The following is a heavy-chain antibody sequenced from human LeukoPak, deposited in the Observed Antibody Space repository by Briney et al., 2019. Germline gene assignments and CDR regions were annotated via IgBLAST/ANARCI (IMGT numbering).Heavy chain of an antibody. Sequence: GGSLRLSCAASGFTFSSYSMTWVRQAPGKGLEWVSSISSSSSYIYYADSVKGRFTISRDNAKNSLYLQMNSLRAEDTAVYYCARGIVGATGWFDPWGQGTLVTVSS. CDR2: ISSSSSYI. CDR1: GFTFSSYS. D-gene: IGHD1-26*01. V-gene: IGHV3-21*01. CDR3: ARGIVGATGWFDP. J-gene: IGHJ5*02.